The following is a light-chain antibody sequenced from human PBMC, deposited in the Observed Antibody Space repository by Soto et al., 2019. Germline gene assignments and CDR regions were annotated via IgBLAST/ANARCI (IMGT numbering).Light chain of an antibody. CDR1: QSVGSN. J-gene: IGKJ1*01. V-gene: IGKV3-15*01. Sequence: EIVMTQSPATLSVSPGERATLSCRASQSVGSNLAWYQQKPGQAPRLLISGASTRATGIPARFSGSGSGTEVTLTISSLQSEDFAVYYCKQYNNWPLWTFGQGTKVDIK. CDR2: GAS. CDR3: KQYNNWPLWT.